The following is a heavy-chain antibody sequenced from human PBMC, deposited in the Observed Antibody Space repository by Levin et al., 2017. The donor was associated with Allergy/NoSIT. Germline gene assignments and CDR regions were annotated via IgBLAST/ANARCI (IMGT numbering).Heavy chain of an antibody. CDR1: GYTFTDYY. CDR2: ISCKSGDT. Sequence: GESLKISCNASGYTFTDYYMHWLRQAPGQGLEWMGWISCKSGDTSYAQKFQGRVTMTRDTSISTAYMEVNRLTFDDTAVYYCARDGGFDNWGQGTLVTVSS. V-gene: IGHV1-2*02. D-gene: IGHD3-16*01. CDR3: ARDGGFDN. J-gene: IGHJ4*02.